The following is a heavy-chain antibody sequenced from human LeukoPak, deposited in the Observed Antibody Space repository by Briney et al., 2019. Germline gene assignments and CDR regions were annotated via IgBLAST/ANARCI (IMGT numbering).Heavy chain of an antibody. CDR2: ISGSGGTT. J-gene: IGHJ4*02. Sequence: GGSLRLSCAASGFSFRSYAMSWVRQAPGMGLEWVSAISGSGGTTDYADSVKGRFTISRDNSKNTLYLHMNSLRAEDTAVYCLGAAGGAGFLDYWGQGTLVTVSS. V-gene: IGHV3-23*01. CDR3: GAAGGAGFLDY. D-gene: IGHD3-16*01. CDR1: GFSFRSYA.